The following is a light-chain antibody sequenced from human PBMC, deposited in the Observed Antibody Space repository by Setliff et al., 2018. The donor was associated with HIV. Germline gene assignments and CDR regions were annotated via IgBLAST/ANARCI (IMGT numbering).Light chain of an antibody. CDR2: DVN. J-gene: IGLJ1*01. Sequence: QSALTQPASVSGSPGQSITISCTGTSSDVGGYNYVSWYQHHPGKAPKLMIYDVNKRPSGVSNRFSGSKSGNTASLTISGLQAEDEADYYCSSYTTIGTFVFGTGTKVTVL. CDR1: SSDVGGYNY. V-gene: IGLV2-14*03. CDR3: SSYTTIGTFV.